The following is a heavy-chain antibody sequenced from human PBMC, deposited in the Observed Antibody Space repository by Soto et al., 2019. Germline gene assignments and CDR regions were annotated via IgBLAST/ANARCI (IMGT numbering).Heavy chain of an antibody. CDR3: ARGSRTSRIFGVVISWFDP. CDR1: GGSFSGYY. V-gene: IGHV4-34*01. D-gene: IGHD3-3*01. Sequence: SETLSLTCAVYGGSFSGYYWSWIRQPPGKGLEWIGEINHSGSTNYNPSLKSRVTISVDTSKNQFSLKLSSVTAADTAVYYCARGSRTSRIFGVVISWFDPWGQGTLVTVSS. CDR2: INHSGST. J-gene: IGHJ5*02.